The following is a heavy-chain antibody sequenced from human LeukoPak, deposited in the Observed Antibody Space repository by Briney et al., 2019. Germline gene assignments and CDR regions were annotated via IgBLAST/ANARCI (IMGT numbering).Heavy chain of an antibody. CDR1: GFTFSSYS. Sequence: GGSLRLSCAASGFTFSSYSMNWVRQAPGKGLEWVSYISTSSSTIYYADSVKGRFTISRDSAKNSLYLQMNSLRAEDTAVYCCARVRVTIDYWGQGTLVTVSS. D-gene: IGHD4-17*01. CDR2: ISTSSSTI. V-gene: IGHV3-48*01. CDR3: ARVRVTIDY. J-gene: IGHJ4*02.